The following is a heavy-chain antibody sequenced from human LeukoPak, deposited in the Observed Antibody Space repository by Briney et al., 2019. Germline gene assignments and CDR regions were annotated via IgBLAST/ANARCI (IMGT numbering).Heavy chain of an antibody. CDR1: VYTFTADF. V-gene: IGHV1-2*02. J-gene: IGHJ4*02. Sequence: EASLKVSPTASVYTFTADFIHWVRQAPGQGLEWMGWINPNNGGTNYAQNLKGRVTMTSDRSITTAYMELTRLRSDDTAVYYCVREMGDGVDYGHWGQGTLVTVSS. CDR2: INPNNGGT. D-gene: IGHD4-17*01. CDR3: VREMGDGVDYGH.